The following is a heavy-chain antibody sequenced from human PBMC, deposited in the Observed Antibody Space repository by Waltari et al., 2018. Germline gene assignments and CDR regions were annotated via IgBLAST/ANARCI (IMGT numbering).Heavy chain of an antibody. J-gene: IGHJ4*02. CDR1: GGSISLGDYY. Sequence: QVQMQESGPGLMKPSQTLSLTCTVSGGSISLGDYYWSWIRQPPGRGLEWIGYIYYTGRTYYNPSLKSRVAMSVDKSKNQFSLKLSSVTAADTAVYYCARFLTGNYFDYWGQGTLVPVSS. D-gene: IGHD1-20*01. CDR2: IYYTGRT. CDR3: ARFLTGNYFDY. V-gene: IGHV4-30-4*08.